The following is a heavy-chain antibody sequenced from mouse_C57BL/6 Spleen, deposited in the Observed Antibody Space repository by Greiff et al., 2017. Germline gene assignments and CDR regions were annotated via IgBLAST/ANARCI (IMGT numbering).Heavy chain of an antibody. D-gene: IGHD1-1*01. V-gene: IGHV1-55*01. Sequence: QVHVKQPGAELVKPGASVKMSCKASGYTFTSYWITWVKQRPGQGLEWIGDIYPGSGSTNYNEKFKSKATLTVDTSSSTAYMQLSSLTSEDSAVYYCARGTVVAKGAWFAYWGQGTLVTVSA. CDR3: ARGTVVAKGAWFAY. CDR1: GYTFTSYW. CDR2: IYPGSGST. J-gene: IGHJ3*01.